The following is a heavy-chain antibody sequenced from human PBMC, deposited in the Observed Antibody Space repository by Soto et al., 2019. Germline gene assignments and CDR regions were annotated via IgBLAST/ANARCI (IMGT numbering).Heavy chain of an antibody. Sequence: ASVKVSCKASGYTFSDYAVHWVRQAPGQGLEWMGWINAGNGNTKYSQKFQGRVTITRDTSASTAYMELSSLRSEDTAVYYCAGIVQPRYYYGMDVWGQGTTVTVSS. CDR2: INAGNGNT. D-gene: IGHD3-22*01. CDR3: AGIVQPRYYYGMDV. CDR1: GYTFSDYA. J-gene: IGHJ6*02. V-gene: IGHV1-3*01.